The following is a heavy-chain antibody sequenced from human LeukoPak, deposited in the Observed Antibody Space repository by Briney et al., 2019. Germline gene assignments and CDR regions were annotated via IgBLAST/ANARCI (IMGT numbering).Heavy chain of an antibody. D-gene: IGHD3-3*01. V-gene: IGHV1-24*01. J-gene: IGHJ4*02. CDR3: ARGDYDFWSGHSIFDY. CDR1: GYTFTSYG. Sequence: ASVKVSCKASGYTFTSYGISWVRQAPGQGLEWMGGFDPEDGETIYAQKFQGRVTMTEDTSTDTAYMELSSLRSEDTAVYYCARGDYDFWSGHSIFDYWGQGTLVTVSS. CDR2: FDPEDGET.